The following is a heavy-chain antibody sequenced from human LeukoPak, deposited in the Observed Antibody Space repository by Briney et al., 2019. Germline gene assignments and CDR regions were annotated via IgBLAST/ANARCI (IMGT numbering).Heavy chain of an antibody. D-gene: IGHD6-13*01. CDR3: ARDPGSSSFDY. J-gene: IGHJ4*02. CDR1: TFTLSTYW. CDR2: INQDGSVK. Sequence: GGSLRLSCAASTFTLSTYWMTWVRQAPGKGPEFVANINQDGSVKNYADSVKGRFTISRDNAKNSLYLQMNSLRADDTAVYYCARDPGSSSFDYWGQGTLVTVSS. V-gene: IGHV3-7*01.